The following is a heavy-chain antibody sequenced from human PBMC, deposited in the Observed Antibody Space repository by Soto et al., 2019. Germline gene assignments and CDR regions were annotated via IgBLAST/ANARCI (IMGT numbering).Heavy chain of an antibody. CDR2: INHSGST. CDR3: ARDKLGVAARPHAFDI. CDR1: GGSFSGYY. J-gene: IGHJ3*02. D-gene: IGHD6-6*01. V-gene: IGHV4-34*01. Sequence: QVQLQQWGAGLLKPSETLSLTCAVYGGSFSGYYWSWIRQPPGKGLEWIGEINHSGSTNYNPSLKSRVTISVDTSKNQFSLKLSSVTAADTAVYYCARDKLGVAARPHAFDIWGQGTMVTVSS.